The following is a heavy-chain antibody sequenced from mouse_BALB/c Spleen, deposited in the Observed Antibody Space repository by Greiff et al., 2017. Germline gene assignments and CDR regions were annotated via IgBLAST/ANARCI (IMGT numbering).Heavy chain of an antibody. J-gene: IGHJ2*01. CDR2: ISSGGGNT. Sequence: EVKLMESGGGLVKPGGSLKLSCAASGFTFSSYTMSWVRQTPEKRLEWVATISSGGGNTYYPDSVKGRFTISRDNAKNNLYLQMSSLRSEDTALYYCARYNYGSSQYYFDYWGQGTTLTVSS. V-gene: IGHV5-9*03. CDR1: GFTFSSYT. D-gene: IGHD1-1*01. CDR3: ARYNYGSSQYYFDY.